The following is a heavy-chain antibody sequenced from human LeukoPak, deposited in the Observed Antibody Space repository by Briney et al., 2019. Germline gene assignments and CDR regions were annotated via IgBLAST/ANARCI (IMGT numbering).Heavy chain of an antibody. Sequence: SETLSLTCTVSGGSISSYYWSWIRQPPGKGLEWIGYIYYSGSTYYNPSLKSRVTISVDTSKNQFSLKLSSVTAADTAVYYCARRGRDYGSGSSEGVDYWGQGTLVTVSS. CDR1: GGSISSYY. CDR3: ARRGRDYGSGSSEGVDY. CDR2: IYYSGST. D-gene: IGHD3-10*01. V-gene: IGHV4-59*12. J-gene: IGHJ4*02.